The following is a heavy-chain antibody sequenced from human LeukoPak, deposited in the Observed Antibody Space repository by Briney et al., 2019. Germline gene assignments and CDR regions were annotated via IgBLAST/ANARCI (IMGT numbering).Heavy chain of an antibody. V-gene: IGHV3-11*06. CDR3: TRDRNNAFDN. CDR1: GFPFSEYS. J-gene: IGHJ4*02. Sequence: PGGSLRLSCAASGFPFSEYSMNWVRQAPGKGLEWISYIGIDSGKTKYADSVKGRFTVSGDKTRKSLYLQMNGRRAETTAAYYGTRDRNNAFDNRGQGTLVTVSS. CDR2: IGIDSGKT. D-gene: IGHD1/OR15-1a*01.